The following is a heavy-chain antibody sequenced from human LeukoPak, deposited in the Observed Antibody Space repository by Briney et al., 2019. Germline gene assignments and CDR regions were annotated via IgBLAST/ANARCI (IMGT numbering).Heavy chain of an antibody. CDR3: ARGFRGASFDY. CDR1: GDSVSSNSAA. J-gene: IGHJ4*02. D-gene: IGHD1-26*01. Sequence: SQTLSLTCAISGDSVSSNSAAWNWIRKSPSRGLEWLGRTYYRSKWHNDYSPSVKSRITVNSDTSKNQFSLKVSSVTAADTAVYYCARGFRGASFDYWGQGTLVTVSS. CDR2: TYYRSKWHN. V-gene: IGHV6-1*01.